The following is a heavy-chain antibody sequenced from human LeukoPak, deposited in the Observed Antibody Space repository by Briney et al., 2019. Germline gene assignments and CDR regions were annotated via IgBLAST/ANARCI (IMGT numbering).Heavy chain of an antibody. CDR2: TSDSGDFT. CDR1: GFTFSSNA. D-gene: IGHD6-19*01. CDR3: AKGSRQFSSDKAGPIDY. V-gene: IGHV3-23*01. Sequence: GGSLRLSCAGSGFTFSSNAMSWVRQAPGKGLEWVSSTSDSGDFTYYADSVKGRFTISRDNSKNTLFVQMSSLRAEDTAVYYCAKGSRQFSSDKAGPIDYWGQGTLVTVSS. J-gene: IGHJ4*02.